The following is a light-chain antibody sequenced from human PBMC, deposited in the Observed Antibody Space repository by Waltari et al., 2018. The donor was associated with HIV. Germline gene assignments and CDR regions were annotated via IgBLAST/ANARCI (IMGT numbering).Light chain of an antibody. Sequence: QSALTQPASVSGSPGQSITISCTGTISDVGFYNLVSWYQQDPGNAPKLMIYEGSKRPSGVSNRFSGSKSGNTASLTISGLQTEDEADYYCCSYAGSFVVFGGGTKLTVL. CDR2: EGS. CDR1: ISDVGFYNL. CDR3: CSYAGSFVV. V-gene: IGLV2-23*01. J-gene: IGLJ2*01.